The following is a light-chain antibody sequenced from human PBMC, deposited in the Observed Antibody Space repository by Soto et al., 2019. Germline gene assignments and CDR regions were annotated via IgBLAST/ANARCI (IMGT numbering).Light chain of an antibody. CDR3: QQSESSPQT. CDR1: QSVTSTY. CDR2: GTS. Sequence: EIVLTQSPGTLSLSPGERATLSCRASQSVTSTYLAWYQQTPGQAPRLLIYGTSNRATGVPARLSGSGSGADFTLNISGLEPEDFAVYYCQQSESSPQTFGQGTKVEIK. J-gene: IGKJ1*01. V-gene: IGKV3-20*01.